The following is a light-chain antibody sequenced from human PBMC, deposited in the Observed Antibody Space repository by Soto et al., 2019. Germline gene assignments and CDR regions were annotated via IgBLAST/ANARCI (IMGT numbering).Light chain of an antibody. Sequence: QSALTQPASVSGSPGQSITISCTGTSSDVGGYNYVSWYQQHPGQAPKHMIYEVSNRPSGVSNGFSGSKSGNTASLTISGFQAEDEADYYCSSYTSSSTPYVFGTGTKLTVL. CDR3: SSYTSSSTPYV. CDR2: EVS. J-gene: IGLJ1*01. V-gene: IGLV2-14*01. CDR1: SSDVGGYNY.